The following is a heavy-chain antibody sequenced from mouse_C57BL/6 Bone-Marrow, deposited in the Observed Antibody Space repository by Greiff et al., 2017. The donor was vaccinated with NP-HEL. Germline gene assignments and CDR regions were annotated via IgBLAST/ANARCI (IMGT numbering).Heavy chain of an antibody. J-gene: IGHJ2*01. CDR2: IYPRSGNT. CDR1: GYTFTSYG. D-gene: IGHD2-4*01. V-gene: IGHV1-81*01. CDR3: ARKGIYYDYDSDY. Sequence: QVQLQQSGAELARPGASVKLSCKASGYTFTSYGISWVKQRTGQGLEWIGEIYPRSGNTYYNAKFKGKATLTADKSSSTAYMELRSLTSEDSAVYFCARKGIYYDYDSDYWGQGTTLTVSS.